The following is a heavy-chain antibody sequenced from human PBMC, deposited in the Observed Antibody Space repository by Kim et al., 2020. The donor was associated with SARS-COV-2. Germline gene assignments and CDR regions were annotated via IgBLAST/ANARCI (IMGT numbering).Heavy chain of an antibody. V-gene: IGHV3-33*01. D-gene: IGHD6-13*01. CDR1: GFTFRSYG. Sequence: GGSLRLSCAASGFTFRSYGMHWVRQAPGKGLEWVAIIWYDGSNTYYEDSVKGRFTISRDNSKNTLYLQMNSLRAEDTAIYYCARDNSSWYYFAYWGQGTL. J-gene: IGHJ4*02. CDR3: ARDNSSWYYFAY. CDR2: IWYDGSNT.